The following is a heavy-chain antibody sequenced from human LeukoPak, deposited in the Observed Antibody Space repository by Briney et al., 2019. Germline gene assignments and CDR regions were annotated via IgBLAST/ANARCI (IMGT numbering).Heavy chain of an antibody. V-gene: IGHV4-59*12. J-gene: IGHJ4*02. CDR2: IHYSGST. D-gene: IGHD3-10*02. Sequence: SETLSLTCTVSGGSISSYYWSWIRQPPGKGLEWIGYIHYSGSTSYNPSLKSRVTISVDTSKNQISLKLSSVTAADTAVYYCARGSLFSGSYFKRNYFDYWGQGTLVTVSS. CDR3: ARGSLFSGSYFKRNYFDY. CDR1: GGSISSYY.